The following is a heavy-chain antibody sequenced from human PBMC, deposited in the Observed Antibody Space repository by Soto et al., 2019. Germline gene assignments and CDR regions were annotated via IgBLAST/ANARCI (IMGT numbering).Heavy chain of an antibody. CDR3: ARGAGSGWYENYYYYGMDV. Sequence: QVQLVQSGAEVKKPGASVKVSCKASGYTFTSYAMHWVRPAPGQRLEWMGWINAGDGNTKYSQKFQGRVTISRDTSASKAYMELGSLRSEGTAVYYCARGAGSGWYENYYYYGMDVWGQGTTVTVSS. V-gene: IGHV1-3*01. J-gene: IGHJ6*02. CDR2: INAGDGNT. CDR1: GYTFTSYA. D-gene: IGHD6-19*01.